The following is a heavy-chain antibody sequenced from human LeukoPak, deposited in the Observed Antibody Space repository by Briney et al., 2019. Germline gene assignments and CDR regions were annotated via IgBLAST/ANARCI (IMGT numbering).Heavy chain of an antibody. CDR3: ARGDYGDYGPRFDY. V-gene: IGHV3-23*01. CDR1: GFTFSSYA. CDR2: ISGSGGST. J-gene: IGHJ4*02. D-gene: IGHD4-17*01. Sequence: PGGSLRLSCAASGFTFSSYAMSWVRQAPGKGLEWVSAISGSGGSTYYADSVKGRFTISRDNSKNTLYLQMNSLRAEDTAVYYCARGDYGDYGPRFDYWGQGTLVTVSS.